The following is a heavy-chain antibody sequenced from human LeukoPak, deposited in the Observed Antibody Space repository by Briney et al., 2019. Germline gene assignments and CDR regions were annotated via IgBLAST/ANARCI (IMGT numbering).Heavy chain of an antibody. D-gene: IGHD3-10*01. J-gene: IGHJ4*02. CDR3: ARRLYGSGSHSFDD. CDR1: GYTLTELS. V-gene: IGHV1-24*01. Sequence: ASVKVSCKVSGYTLTELSMHWVRQAPGKGLEWMGGFDPEDGETIYAQKFQGRVTMTEDTSTDTAYMELSSLRSEDTAVYYCARRLYGSGSHSFDDWGQGALVTVSS. CDR2: FDPEDGET.